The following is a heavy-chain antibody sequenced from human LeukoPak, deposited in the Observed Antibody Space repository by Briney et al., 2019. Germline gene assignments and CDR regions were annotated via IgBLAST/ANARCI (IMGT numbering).Heavy chain of an antibody. CDR1: GYTFTSYG. J-gene: IGHJ4*02. CDR2: MNPNSGNT. V-gene: IGHV1-8*02. D-gene: IGHD5-18*01. CDR3: ARVPAMADY. Sequence: GASVKVSCKASGYTFTSYGISWVRQAPGQGLEWMGWMNPNSGNTGYAQKFQGRVTMTRNTSISTAYMELSSLRSEDTAVYYCARVPAMADYWGQGTLVTVSS.